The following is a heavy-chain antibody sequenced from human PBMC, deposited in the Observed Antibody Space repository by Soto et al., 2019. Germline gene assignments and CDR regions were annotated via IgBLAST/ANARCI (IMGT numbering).Heavy chain of an antibody. CDR3: ARRKLEMMYVGWFDP. Sequence: QVQLQESGPGLVKPSETLSLTCAVSGDSISSRNGWSWVRQTPGKGLEYIGDIHHSGSTNYNPSLKSRVTMSVDKSKNQFSLNLHSVTAADTAIYYCARRKLEMMYVGWFDPWGQGTLVPVSS. CDR2: IHHSGST. D-gene: IGHD2-8*01. V-gene: IGHV4-4*02. CDR1: GDSISSRNG. J-gene: IGHJ5*02.